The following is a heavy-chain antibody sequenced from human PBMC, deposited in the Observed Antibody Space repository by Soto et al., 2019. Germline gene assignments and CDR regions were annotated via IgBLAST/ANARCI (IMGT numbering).Heavy chain of an antibody. V-gene: IGHV4-31*03. Sequence: QVQLQESGPGLVKPSQTLSLTCSVSGDSINRGGFFWSWIRQHPGEGLEWIGYIYYRGSTYYNPSLTSRVNISVDTSKNHFSLTLGSVTAPDTAIYYCARGAMLRGPGYYYALDVWGQGTTVTVSS. CDR3: ARGAMLRGPGYYYALDV. J-gene: IGHJ6*02. CDR1: GDSINRGGFF. D-gene: IGHD3-10*01. CDR2: IYYRGST.